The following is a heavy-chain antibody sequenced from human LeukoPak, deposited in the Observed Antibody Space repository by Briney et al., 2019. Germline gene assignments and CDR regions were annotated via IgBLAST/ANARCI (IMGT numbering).Heavy chain of an antibody. CDR3: SSRLFYYYGMDV. CDR2: IDHSGGT. CDR1: GESFSDYY. V-gene: IGHV4-34*01. Sequence: PSGTLSLTCVVNGESFSDYYWSWIRQPPGKGLEWIGEIDHSGGTNYNPSLKSRVTISVDTSKNQFSLKLTSVIAADTAVYFCSSRLFYYYGMDVWGQGTTVTVSS. J-gene: IGHJ6*02.